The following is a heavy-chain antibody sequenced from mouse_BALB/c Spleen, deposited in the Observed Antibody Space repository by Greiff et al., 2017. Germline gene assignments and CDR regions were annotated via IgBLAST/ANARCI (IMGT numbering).Heavy chain of an antibody. CDR3: ARYYGSSYDDY. CDR1: GYTFTSYW. Sequence: VQLQQSGAELAKPGASVKMSCKASGYTFTSYWMHWVKQRPGQGLEWIGYINPSTGYTEYNQKFKDKATLTADKSSSTAYMQLSSLTSEDSAVYYCARYYGSSYDDYWGQGTTLTVSS. CDR2: INPSTGYT. V-gene: IGHV1-7*01. D-gene: IGHD1-1*01. J-gene: IGHJ2*01.